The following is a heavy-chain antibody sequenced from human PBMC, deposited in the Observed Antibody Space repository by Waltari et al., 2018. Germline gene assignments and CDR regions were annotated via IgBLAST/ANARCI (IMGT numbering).Heavy chain of an antibody. Sequence: QVQLVQSGAEVKKPGASVKVSCKASGYTFTGYYIHWVRQAPGQGLEWMGWISPNCGDTNYAQKFKGRVTMTRDTSTTTAYMELSRLTADDTAVFYCARGDFRLSYYYMDVWGKGTTVTVSS. CDR2: ISPNCGDT. V-gene: IGHV1-2*02. J-gene: IGHJ6*03. D-gene: IGHD3-3*01. CDR1: GYTFTGYY. CDR3: ARGDFRLSYYYMDV.